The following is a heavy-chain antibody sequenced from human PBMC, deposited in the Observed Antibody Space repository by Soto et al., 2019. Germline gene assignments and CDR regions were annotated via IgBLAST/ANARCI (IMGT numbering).Heavy chain of an antibody. V-gene: IGHV3-30*18. J-gene: IGHJ6*02. CDR2: ISYDGSNK. Sequence: SLRLSCAASGFTFSSYGMHWVRQAPGKGLEWVAVISYDGSNKYYADSVKGRFTISRDNSKNTLYLQMNSLRAEDTAVYYCAKDPTVARPRSKYYYYGMDVWGQGTTVTVSS. CDR3: AKDPTVARPRSKYYYYGMDV. CDR1: GFTFSSYG. D-gene: IGHD6-6*01.